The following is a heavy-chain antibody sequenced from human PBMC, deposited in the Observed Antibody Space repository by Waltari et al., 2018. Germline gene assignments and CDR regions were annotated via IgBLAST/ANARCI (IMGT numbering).Heavy chain of an antibody. J-gene: IGHJ6*03. CDR2: STHSGST. Sequence: QVQLQQWGAGLLKPSETLSLTCAVYGGSFSGDYWRWIRQPPGKGLGWIGESTHSGSTNYNPSLKSRVTISVDTSKNQFSLKLSSVTAADTAVYYCARGRLEWLLYRTVMDVWGKGTTVTVSS. D-gene: IGHD3-3*01. CDR3: ARGRLEWLLYRTVMDV. V-gene: IGHV4-34*01. CDR1: GGSFSGDY.